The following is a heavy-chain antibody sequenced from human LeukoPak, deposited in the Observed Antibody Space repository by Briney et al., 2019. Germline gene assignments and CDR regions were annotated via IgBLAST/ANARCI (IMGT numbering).Heavy chain of an antibody. Sequence: ASVKVSCKASGYTFTSYGISWVRQAPGQGLEWMGWISAYNGNTNYAQKFQGRVTMTRDRSINTAYMEVTGLTSDDTALYYCVRVNVDMATTLGFDIWGQGTMVTVSS. J-gene: IGHJ3*02. CDR3: VRVNVDMATTLGFDI. CDR1: GYTFTSYG. V-gene: IGHV1-18*01. CDR2: ISAYNGNT. D-gene: IGHD5-24*01.